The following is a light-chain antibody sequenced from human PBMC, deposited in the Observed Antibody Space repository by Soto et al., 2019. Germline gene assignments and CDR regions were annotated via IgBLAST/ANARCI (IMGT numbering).Light chain of an antibody. CDR3: QQYNNWPRT. CDR1: QRVSST. Sequence: EIVMTQSPATLSVSPGERATLSCRARQRVSSTLAWYQQKPGQAPRLLIYGASTRDTGIPAMFSGSGSGTEFTLTISSLQSEDFAVYYCQQYNNWPRTCSQGTKVELK. J-gene: IGKJ1*01. V-gene: IGKV3-15*01. CDR2: GAS.